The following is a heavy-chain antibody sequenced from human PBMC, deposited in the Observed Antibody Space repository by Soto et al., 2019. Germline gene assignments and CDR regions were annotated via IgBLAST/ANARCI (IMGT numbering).Heavy chain of an antibody. D-gene: IGHD3-10*01. CDR2: IYYSGST. Sequence: PWQTLSLTCTVSGGSISSGDYYWSWIRQPPGKGLEWIGYIYYSGSTYYNPSLNSRVTISVDTSKNQFSLKLSSVTAAHKAVYYCASDVRGFGELFGFDPWGQGTIVTFSS. V-gene: IGHV4-30-4*01. CDR3: ASDVRGFGELFGFDP. CDR1: GGSISSGDYY. J-gene: IGHJ5*02.